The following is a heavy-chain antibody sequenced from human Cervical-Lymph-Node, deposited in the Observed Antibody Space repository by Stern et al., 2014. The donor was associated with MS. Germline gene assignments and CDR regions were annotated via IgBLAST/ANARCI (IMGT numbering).Heavy chain of an antibody. CDR3: ARDSGYSSSWYPWYFDY. J-gene: IGHJ4*02. V-gene: IGHV1-18*01. CDR1: GYTFTSYG. CDR2: ISAYNGNT. D-gene: IGHD6-13*01. Sequence: QVQLVESGAEVKKPGASVKVSCKASGYTFTSYGISWVRQAPGQGLEWIGWISAYNGNTNYAQKLQGRVTMTTDTSTSTAYMELRSLRSDDTAVYYCARDSGYSSSWYPWYFDYWGQGTLVTVSS.